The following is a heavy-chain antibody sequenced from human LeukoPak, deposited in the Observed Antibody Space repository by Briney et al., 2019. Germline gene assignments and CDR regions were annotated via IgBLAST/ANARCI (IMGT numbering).Heavy chain of an antibody. Sequence: SETLSLTCTVSGGSISNYYWSWLRLPAGKGLEWIGRIYTSGNIDYNPSLKSRVTMSVDTSRNQFSLKLCSVTATDTAIYYCATLVRYSDWLLPTHLAVWGQGTLVTVSS. CDR3: ATLVRYSDWLLPTHLAV. D-gene: IGHD3-9*01. J-gene: IGHJ4*01. V-gene: IGHV4-4*07. CDR2: IYTSGNI. CDR1: GGSISNYY.